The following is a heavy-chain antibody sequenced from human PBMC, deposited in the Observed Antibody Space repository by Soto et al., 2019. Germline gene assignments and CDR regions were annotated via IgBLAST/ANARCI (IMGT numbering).Heavy chain of an antibody. CDR1: GFAFRSYS. CDR3: TRDKLPVDYREAFDI. D-gene: IGHD3-16*01. Sequence: EVQLVESGGGLVQPGGSLRLSWAASGFAFRSYSLSWVRQAPGKGLEWVAYIDGRGSIMYYAGSVEGRFAISRDNAMSSLFLQLNSVRDEDTAIYYCTRDKLPVDYREAFDIWGQGTVVTVSS. V-gene: IGHV3-48*02. CDR2: IDGRGSIM. J-gene: IGHJ3*02.